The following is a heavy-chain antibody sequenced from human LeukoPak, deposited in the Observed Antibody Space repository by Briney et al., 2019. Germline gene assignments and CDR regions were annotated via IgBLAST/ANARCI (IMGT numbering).Heavy chain of an antibody. J-gene: IGHJ6*03. CDR3: ARDGHYCSSTSCYTLYYYYYYMDV. Sequence: ASVKVSCKASGYTFTSYDINWVRQATGQGLEWMGIINPSGGSTSYAQKFQGRVTMTRDMSTSTVYMELSSLRSEDTAVYYCARDGHYCSSTSCYTLYYYYYYMDVWGKGTTVTVSS. CDR1: GYTFTSYD. V-gene: IGHV1-46*01. CDR2: INPSGGST. D-gene: IGHD2-2*02.